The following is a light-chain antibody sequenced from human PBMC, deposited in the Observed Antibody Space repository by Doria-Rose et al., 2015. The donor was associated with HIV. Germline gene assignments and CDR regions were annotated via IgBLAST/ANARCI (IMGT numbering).Light chain of an antibody. CDR2: DGS. V-gene: IGKV3-20*01. CDR3: HQYGTSWT. Sequence: TQSPGTLSLSPGERATLSCRASQRFSSTYLAWYQQKPGQAPSLLIYDGSTRATGIPDRSSACGSGTDFTLTINRLEPEDFALYYCHQYGTSWTFGQGTKVEI. CDR1: QRFSSTY. J-gene: IGKJ1*01.